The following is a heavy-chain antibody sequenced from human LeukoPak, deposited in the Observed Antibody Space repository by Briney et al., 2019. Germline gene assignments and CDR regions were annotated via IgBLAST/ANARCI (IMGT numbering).Heavy chain of an antibody. CDR2: ISGSGSAT. CDR3: AKDPYVVSLDY. V-gene: IGHV3-23*01. D-gene: IGHD3-16*02. CDR1: GFTFSSYA. J-gene: IGHJ4*02. Sequence: GGSLRLSRAASGFTFSSYAMSWVRQAPGKGLEWVSAISGSGSATYHAGSVKGRFTMSRDNSKNMLYLQMNGLRADDTAVYYCAKDPYVVSLDYWGQGTLVTVSS.